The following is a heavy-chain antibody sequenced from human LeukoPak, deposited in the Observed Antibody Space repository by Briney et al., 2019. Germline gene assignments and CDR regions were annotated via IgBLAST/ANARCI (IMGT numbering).Heavy chain of an antibody. D-gene: IGHD2-15*01. V-gene: IGHV3-30*03. CDR3: ARVHCSGGSCYRYYYYGMDV. Sequence: GGSPRLSCAASGFTVSSNYMSWVRQAPGKGLEWVAVISYDGSNKYYADSVKGRFTISRDNSKNTLYLQMNSLRAEDTAVYYCARVHCSGGSCYRYYYYGMDVWGQGTTVTVSS. J-gene: IGHJ6*02. CDR1: GFTVSSNY. CDR2: ISYDGSNK.